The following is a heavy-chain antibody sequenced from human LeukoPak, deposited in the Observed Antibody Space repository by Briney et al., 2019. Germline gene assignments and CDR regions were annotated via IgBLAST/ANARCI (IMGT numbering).Heavy chain of an antibody. J-gene: IGHJ4*02. CDR2: ISAYNGDT. CDR1: GYTFSRYG. D-gene: IGHD3-22*01. V-gene: IGHV1-18*01. Sequence: ASVKVSCKASGYTFSRYGITWVRQAPGQGLEWMGWISAYNGDTNYAQKLQDRVTMSTDTSTRTAYMELRSLRSDDTAVYYCASNPGSDSSGYAYWGQGTLVSVSS. CDR3: ASNPGSDSSGYAY.